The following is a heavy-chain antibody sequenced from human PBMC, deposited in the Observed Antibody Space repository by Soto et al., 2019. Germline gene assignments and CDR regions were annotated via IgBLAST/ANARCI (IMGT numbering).Heavy chain of an antibody. CDR3: ANRTIRVYAMDV. J-gene: IGHJ6*02. Sequence: QITLMESGPTLVPPTQTLTLTCTFSGFPLSTSGVGVGWIRQPPGTALEWLALIYWDDDKRYSTSLRSRLTITQDTSKIQVVLTMLNMDPVDTATYYCANRTIRVYAMDVRGPGSTVTVS. V-gene: IGHV2-5*02. CDR1: GFPLSTSGVG. CDR2: IYWDDDK. D-gene: IGHD3-9*01.